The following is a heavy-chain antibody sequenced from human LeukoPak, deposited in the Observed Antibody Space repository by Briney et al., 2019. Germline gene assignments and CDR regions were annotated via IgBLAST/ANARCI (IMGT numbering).Heavy chain of an antibody. J-gene: IGHJ5*02. CDR1: GFTFDDYA. D-gene: IGHD6-6*01. V-gene: IGHV3-9*01. CDR3: AREREVIAARIWFDP. CDR2: MSWNSGSI. Sequence: GGSLRLSCAASGFTFDDYAMHWVRQAPGKGLEWVSGMSWNSGSIGYADSVKGRFTISRDNAKNSLYLQMNSLRAEDTALYYCAREREVIAARIWFDPWGQGTLVTVSS.